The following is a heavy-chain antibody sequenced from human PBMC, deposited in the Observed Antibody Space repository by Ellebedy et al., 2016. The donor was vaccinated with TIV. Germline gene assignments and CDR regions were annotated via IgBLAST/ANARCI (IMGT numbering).Heavy chain of an antibody. V-gene: IGHV1-18*01. D-gene: IGHD4-17*01. CDR1: GYTFSTQG. J-gene: IGHJ5*02. CDR2: ISPYNGYA. Sequence: ASVKVSCKASGYTFSTQGISWVRQAPGQGLEWMGWISPYNGYAGYAQRFRDRVTMTADTSTSTAYMELNSLGSDDTAVYYCAREVYGDSLNWFDPWGQGTLVTVSS. CDR3: AREVYGDSLNWFDP.